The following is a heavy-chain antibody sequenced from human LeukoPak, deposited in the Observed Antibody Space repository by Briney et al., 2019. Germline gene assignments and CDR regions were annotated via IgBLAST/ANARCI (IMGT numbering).Heavy chain of an antibody. CDR3: ARDPTTYGSGSYYYYFDY. J-gene: IGHJ4*02. CDR2: ISSTSIYI. D-gene: IGHD3-10*01. Sequence: GGSLRLSCADSGFTFSSYSMNWVRQAPGKGLEWVSSISSTSIYIYYADSVKGLFTISRDNAKNSLYLQMNSLRAEDTAVYYCARDPTTYGSGSYYYYFDYWGQGTLVTVSS. CDR1: GFTFSSYS. V-gene: IGHV3-21*01.